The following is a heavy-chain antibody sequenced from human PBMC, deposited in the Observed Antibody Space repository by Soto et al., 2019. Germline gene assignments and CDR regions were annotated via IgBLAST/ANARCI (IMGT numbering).Heavy chain of an antibody. J-gene: IGHJ4*02. CDR2: IKSKIDGGTT. CDR3: RTQWLD. V-gene: IGHV3-15*01. Sequence: GGSLRLSCAASGFTFSDAWMNWVRQAPGKGLEWVGRIKSKIDGGTTDYAAPVKGRFTISRDDSKNTVYLQMSSLKTEDTAVYYCRTQWLDWGQGTLVTVSS. CDR1: GFTFSDAW. D-gene: IGHD6-19*01.